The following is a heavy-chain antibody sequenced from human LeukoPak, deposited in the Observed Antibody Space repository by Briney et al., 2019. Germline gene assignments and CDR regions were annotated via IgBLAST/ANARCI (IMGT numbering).Heavy chain of an antibody. Sequence: SVKVSCKASGYTFTSYGISWVRQAPGQGLEWLGGIMPLFGTAGYAQKFQGRVTITKDESTRTVYLELTSLTSDDTAVYYCARDVHGDYGSGWFDPWGQGTLVFVSS. J-gene: IGHJ5*02. D-gene: IGHD4-17*01. CDR1: GYTFTSYG. CDR3: ARDVHGDYGSGWFDP. V-gene: IGHV1-69*05. CDR2: IMPLFGTA.